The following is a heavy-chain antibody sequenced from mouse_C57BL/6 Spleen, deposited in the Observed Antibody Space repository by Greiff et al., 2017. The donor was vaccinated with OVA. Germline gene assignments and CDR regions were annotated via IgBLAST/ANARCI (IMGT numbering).Heavy chain of an antibody. D-gene: IGHD1-1*01. CDR1: GYAFSSSW. CDR3: APITTVVATEYFDV. Sequence: QVQLQQSGPELVKPGASVKISCKASGYAFSSSWMNWVKQRPGKGLEWIGRIYPGDGDTNYNGKFKGKATLTADKSSSTAYMQLSSLTSEDSAVYFCAPITTVVATEYFDVWGTGTTVTVSS. V-gene: IGHV1-82*01. J-gene: IGHJ1*03. CDR2: IYPGDGDT.